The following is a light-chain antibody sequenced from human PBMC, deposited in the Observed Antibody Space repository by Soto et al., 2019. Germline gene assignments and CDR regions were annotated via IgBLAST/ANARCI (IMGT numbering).Light chain of an antibody. J-gene: IGKJ1*01. Sequence: DIQLTQSPSSLSASVGDIVTITCRASERISSYLNWYQQKPGKAPKLLISVASSLQSVVPPRFSGGGSGAVFTLTISSLQHEDFATYYCQQSYSSLWTFGQGTKVEV. V-gene: IGKV1-39*01. CDR1: ERISSY. CDR2: VAS. CDR3: QQSYSSLWT.